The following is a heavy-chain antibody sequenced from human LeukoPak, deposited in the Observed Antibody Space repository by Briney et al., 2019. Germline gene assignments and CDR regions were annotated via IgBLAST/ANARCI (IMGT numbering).Heavy chain of an antibody. D-gene: IGHD6-13*01. CDR2: IGGSGGST. V-gene: IGHV3-23*01. J-gene: IGHJ3*02. CDR1: GFTFSSYA. Sequence: GGSLRLSCAASGFTFSSYAMSWVRQAPGKGLEWVSAIGGSGGSTYYADSVKGRFTISRDNSKNTLYLQMNSLRAEDTAVYYCAKSLQIAAAGSPNDAFDIWGQGTMVTVSS. CDR3: AKSLQIAAAGSPNDAFDI.